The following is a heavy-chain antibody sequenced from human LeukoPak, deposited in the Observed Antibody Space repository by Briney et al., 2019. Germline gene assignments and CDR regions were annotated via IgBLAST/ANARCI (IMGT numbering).Heavy chain of an antibody. V-gene: IGHV3-13*01. CDR1: GFTFSSSD. D-gene: IGHD6-13*01. CDR2: IGTIGDT. Sequence: GGSLRLSCAASGFTFSSSDMHWVRQPTGKGLEWVSAIGTIGDTYYPGSVKGRFTISRENAKNTLYLQMNSLRAGDTAVYYCVREGVSSSWNNWYSDLWGRGTLVTVSS. CDR3: VREGVSSSWNNWYSDL. J-gene: IGHJ2*01.